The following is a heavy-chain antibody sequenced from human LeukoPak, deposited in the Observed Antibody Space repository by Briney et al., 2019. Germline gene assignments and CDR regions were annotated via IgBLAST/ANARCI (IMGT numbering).Heavy chain of an antibody. Sequence: GSLRLSCTAPGFAFDEHGMSWVRQVPGKGLEWVSGINWSGGSTGYADPLRGRFTISRDNAKNSLYLQMDSLRAEDTALYYCARAPITSPFYFDYWGQGTLVTVSS. J-gene: IGHJ4*02. D-gene: IGHD2-2*01. CDR3: ARAPITSPFYFDY. CDR2: INWSGGST. V-gene: IGHV3-20*04. CDR1: GFAFDEHG.